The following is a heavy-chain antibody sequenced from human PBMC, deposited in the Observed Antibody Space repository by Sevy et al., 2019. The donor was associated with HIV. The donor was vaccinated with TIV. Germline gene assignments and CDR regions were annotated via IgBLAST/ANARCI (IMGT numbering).Heavy chain of an antibody. D-gene: IGHD2-8*01. Sequence: GSLRPSCEASGFTLSKYSMSWVRQAPGKGLEWVSTFSFGCGRINYADSVKGRFTISRDDSKNTLYLQMNSLRAEDTAVYYCAREGCTKPHDYWGQGTLVTVSS. CDR3: AREGCTKPHDY. J-gene: IGHJ4*02. CDR2: FSFGCGRI. V-gene: IGHV3-23*01. CDR1: GFTLSKYS.